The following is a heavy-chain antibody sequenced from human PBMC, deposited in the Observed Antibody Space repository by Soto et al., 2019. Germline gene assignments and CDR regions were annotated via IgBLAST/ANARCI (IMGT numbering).Heavy chain of an antibody. Sequence: QVQLQESGPGLVKPSETLSLTCNVSGGSISSYYWSWIRQPAGKGLVWIGRIYTSGSTNYNPSLKRRATLSVDTYKNQFTLTLNPVTAGDKAVYYCARDNMGYHSSGDYAYGYFDLWGRGTLVTVSS. CDR3: ARDNMGYHSSGDYAYGYFDL. D-gene: IGHD3-22*01. CDR1: GGSISSYY. CDR2: IYTSGST. J-gene: IGHJ2*01. V-gene: IGHV4-4*07.